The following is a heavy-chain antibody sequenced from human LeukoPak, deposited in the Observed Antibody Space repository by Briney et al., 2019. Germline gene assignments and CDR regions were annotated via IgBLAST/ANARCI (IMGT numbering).Heavy chain of an antibody. D-gene: IGHD3-10*01. Sequence: GGSLRLSCAASGFTFSSYAMDWVRQAPGKGLEWVAVISYVGTNKYYADSVKGRFTISRDNSKNTLYLQMNSLRAEDTAVYYCAREVSGTYSANDLGYFDYWGQGTLVTVSS. V-gene: IGHV3-30*14. CDR3: AREVSGTYSANDLGYFDY. CDR1: GFTFSSYA. J-gene: IGHJ4*02. CDR2: ISYVGTNK.